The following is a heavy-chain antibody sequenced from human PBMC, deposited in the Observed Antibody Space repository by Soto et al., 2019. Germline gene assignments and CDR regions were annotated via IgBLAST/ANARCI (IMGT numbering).Heavy chain of an antibody. V-gene: IGHV4-4*02. Sequence: PSETLSLTCAVSGGYLSSSNCWSWVRPPPGKGLEWIGEIYHSGSTNFNPSLKSRVTISVDKSKNQFSLKLNSVIAADTAVYYCARVSGSYYYGMDVWGQGTTVTVSS. CDR3: ARVSGSYYYGMDV. J-gene: IGHJ6*02. CDR1: GGYLSSSNC. CDR2: IYHSGST.